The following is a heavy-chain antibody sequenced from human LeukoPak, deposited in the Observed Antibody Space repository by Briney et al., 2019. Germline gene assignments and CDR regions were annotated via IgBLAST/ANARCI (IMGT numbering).Heavy chain of an antibody. D-gene: IGHD7-27*01. V-gene: IGHV1-69*13. CDR3: ARGLGPSYYYYGMDV. Sequence: SVKVSCKASGGTFSSYAICWVRQAPGQGLEWMGGIIPIFGTANYAQKFQGRVTITADESTSTAYMELSSLRSEDTAVYYCARGLGPSYYYYGMDVWGQGTTVTVSS. CDR2: IIPIFGTA. J-gene: IGHJ6*02. CDR1: GGTFSSYA.